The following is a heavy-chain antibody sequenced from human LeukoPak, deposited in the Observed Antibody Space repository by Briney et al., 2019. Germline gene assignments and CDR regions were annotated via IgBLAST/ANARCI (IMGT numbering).Heavy chain of an antibody. Sequence: GGSLRLSCAVSGFTFTTYSVNWVRQAPGKGLEWVSSISSSSSYIYYADSVKGRFTVSRDNAKNSVYLQMNSLRAEDTGVYYCARGYCSNGACYGLFDYWSQGTLVAVSS. CDR2: ISSSSSYI. CDR3: ARGYCSNGACYGLFDY. V-gene: IGHV3-21*01. J-gene: IGHJ4*02. D-gene: IGHD2-8*01. CDR1: GFTFTTYS.